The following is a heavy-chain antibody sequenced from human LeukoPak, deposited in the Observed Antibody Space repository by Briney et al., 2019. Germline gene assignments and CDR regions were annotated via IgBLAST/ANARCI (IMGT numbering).Heavy chain of an antibody. J-gene: IGHJ4*02. V-gene: IGHV2-5*02. Sequence: SGPTLVKPTQTLTLTCTFSGFSLTTCGVGVGWIRQPPGKALEWLALIYWDDDKRYRPSLKSRLTITKDTSKNQVVLTMTNMDPVDTATYYCAHRGFYYDSSGYYYPYFDYWGQGTLVTVSS. CDR1: GFSLTTCGVG. CDR3: AHRGFYYDSSGYYYPYFDY. CDR2: IYWDDDK. D-gene: IGHD3-22*01.